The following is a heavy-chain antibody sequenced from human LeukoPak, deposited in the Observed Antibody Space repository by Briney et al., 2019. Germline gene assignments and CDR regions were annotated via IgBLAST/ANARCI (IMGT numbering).Heavy chain of an antibody. V-gene: IGHV1-24*01. CDR1: GDTLTELS. Sequence: ASVKVSCEVSGDTLTELSMHWVRQAPGRGLEWMGGFDPKEGERVYAQNFQGRFTMTEDTSSGTAYMELNSLRSEDTAVYYCTTREIVVEPAQTSMVRGVLWRSDFWGHGTLVTVSS. CDR2: FDPKEGER. J-gene: IGHJ4*01. CDR3: TTREIVVEPAQTSMVRGVLWRSDF. D-gene: IGHD3-10*01.